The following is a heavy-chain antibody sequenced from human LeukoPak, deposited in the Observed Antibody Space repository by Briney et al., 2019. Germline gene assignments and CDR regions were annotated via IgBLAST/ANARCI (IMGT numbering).Heavy chain of an antibody. CDR2: IYYSGST. CDR3: ARARIAAAGIDYFDY. J-gene: IGHJ4*02. D-gene: IGHD6-13*01. Sequence: SETLSLTCTVSGGSISSSSYYWGWIRQPPGKGLEWIGSIYYSGSTYYNPSLKSRVTISVDTPRNQFSLKLSSVTAADTAVYYCARARIAAAGIDYFDYWGQGTLVTVSS. CDR1: GGSISSSSYY. V-gene: IGHV4-39*07.